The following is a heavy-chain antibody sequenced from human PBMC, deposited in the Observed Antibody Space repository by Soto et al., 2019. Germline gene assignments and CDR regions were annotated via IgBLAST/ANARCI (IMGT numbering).Heavy chain of an antibody. CDR1: GFAFSSYA. CDR2: ISGSGGST. J-gene: IGHJ4*02. CDR3: AKGSKQQLVILFDY. Sequence: GGSLRLSCAASGFAFSSYAXSWVRQAPGKGLEWVSAISGSGGSTYYADSVKGRFTISRDNSKNTLYLQMNSLRAEDTAVYYCAKGSKQQLVILFDYWGQGTLVTVSS. D-gene: IGHD6-13*01. V-gene: IGHV3-23*01.